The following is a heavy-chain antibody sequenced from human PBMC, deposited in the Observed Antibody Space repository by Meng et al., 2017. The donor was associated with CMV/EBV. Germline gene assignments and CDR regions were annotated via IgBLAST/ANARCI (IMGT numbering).Heavy chain of an antibody. Sequence: SGGSISSGDYYWSWIRQPPGKGLEWIGYIYYSGSTYYNPSLKSRVTISVDTSKNQFSLKLSSVTAADTAVYYCARGREMATLSTDYWGQGTLVTVSS. J-gene: IGHJ4*02. CDR2: IYYSGST. D-gene: IGHD5-24*01. CDR1: GGSISSGDYY. V-gene: IGHV4-30-4*08. CDR3: ARGREMATLSTDY.